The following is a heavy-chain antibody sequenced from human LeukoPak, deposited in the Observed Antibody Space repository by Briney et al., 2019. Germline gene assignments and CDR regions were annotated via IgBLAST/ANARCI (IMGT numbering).Heavy chain of an antibody. Sequence: ASVKVSCKASGYTFTGYYTHWVRQAPGQGLEWMGWINTNSGGTKYAQKFQGRVTMTRDMSTSTDYMELSSLRSEDTAVYYCARDNSVEDTAWWFDPWGQGTLVTVSS. J-gene: IGHJ5*02. V-gene: IGHV1-2*02. CDR3: ARDNSVEDTAWWFDP. CDR1: GYTFTGYY. CDR2: INTNSGGT. D-gene: IGHD4-23*01.